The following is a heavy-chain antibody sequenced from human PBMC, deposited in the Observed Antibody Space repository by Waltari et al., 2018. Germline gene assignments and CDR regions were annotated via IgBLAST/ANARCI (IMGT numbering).Heavy chain of an antibody. CDR2: IYHSGST. CDR1: GYSISSGYY. J-gene: IGHJ4*02. D-gene: IGHD6-13*01. Sequence: QVQLQESGPGLVKPSETLSLTCAVSGYSISSGYYWGWLRQPPGKGLEWLGSIYHSGSTYYNPSLKSRVTISVDTSKNQFSLKLSSVTAADTAVYYCARGVPVYSSSWYSYYFDYWGQGTLVTVSS. CDR3: ARGVPVYSSSWYSYYFDY. V-gene: IGHV4-38-2*01.